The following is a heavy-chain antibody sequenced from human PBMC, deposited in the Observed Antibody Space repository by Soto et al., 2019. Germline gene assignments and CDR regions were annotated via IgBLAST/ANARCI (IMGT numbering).Heavy chain of an antibody. CDR1: GGSISSYY. D-gene: IGHD3-16*01. CDR2: IYYSGST. V-gene: IGHV4-59*08. J-gene: IGHJ5*02. Sequence: QVQLQESGPGLVKPSETLSLTCTVSGGSISSYYWSWIRQPPGKGLEWIGYIYYSGSTNYNPSLRIRXRLXVXRSKNQFALQLSSVTAADTAVYYCARQGGMGHWFDPWGQGTLVTVSS. CDR3: ARQGGMGHWFDP.